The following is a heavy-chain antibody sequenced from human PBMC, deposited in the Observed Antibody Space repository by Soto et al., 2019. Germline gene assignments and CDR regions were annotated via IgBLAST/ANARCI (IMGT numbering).Heavy chain of an antibody. D-gene: IGHD4-17*01. CDR1: GGTFSTLA. J-gene: IGHJ4*02. V-gene: IGHV1-69*01. CDR3: ARAPYEDYAVPEPNYFDS. CDR2: IIPIFGRP. Sequence: QVQLVQSGTEVKKPGSSVKVSCKASGGTFSTLAVSWVRQAPGQGLEWMGGIIPIFGRPVYAQKFQGRVTITADESTSIVYMELSSLASEDTAVYYCARAPYEDYAVPEPNYFDSWGQGTLVTVCS.